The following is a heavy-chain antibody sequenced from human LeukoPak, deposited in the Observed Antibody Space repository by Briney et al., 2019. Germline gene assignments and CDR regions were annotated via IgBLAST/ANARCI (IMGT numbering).Heavy chain of an antibody. CDR2: ISYDGSRK. Sequence: PGGSLRLSCAASESTLSTYDMHWVRQAPGKGLEWVADISYDGSRKYYADFVKGRFTISRDDSRNTLYLQMNSLRPEDTAIYYCAKDPPGGYYSDVKCYFFYSWGQGTLVTVSP. V-gene: IGHV3-30*18. J-gene: IGHJ4*02. CDR1: ESTLSTYD. D-gene: IGHD2-15*01. CDR3: AKDPPGGYYSDVKCYFFYS.